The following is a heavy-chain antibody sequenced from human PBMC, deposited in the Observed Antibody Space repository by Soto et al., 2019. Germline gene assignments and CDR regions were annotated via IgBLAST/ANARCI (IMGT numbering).Heavy chain of an antibody. J-gene: IGHJ4*02. Sequence: GGSLRLSCAASGFTFDDYAMHWVRQAPGKGLEWVSGISWNSGSIGYADSVKGRFTISRDNAKNSLCLQMNSLRAEDTALYYCAKDGGHSGIRYYFDYWGQGTLVTVSS. CDR2: ISWNSGSI. D-gene: IGHD1-26*01. CDR1: GFTFDDYA. CDR3: AKDGGHSGIRYYFDY. V-gene: IGHV3-9*01.